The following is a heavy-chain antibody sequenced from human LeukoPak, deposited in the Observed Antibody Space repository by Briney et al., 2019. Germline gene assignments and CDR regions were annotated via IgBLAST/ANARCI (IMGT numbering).Heavy chain of an antibody. CDR2: IRFDGSNR. J-gene: IGHJ5*02. D-gene: IGHD5-18*01. CDR3: AKWVNTAMGT. V-gene: IGHV3-30*02. Sequence: PGGSLRLSCAASGFTLSSYGMPWVRQAPGKGLEWVAFIRFDGSNRYYVDSVKGRFTISRDNSKNTVFLQMNTLRAEDTAVYYCAKWVNTAMGTWGQGTPVTVSS. CDR1: GFTLSSYG.